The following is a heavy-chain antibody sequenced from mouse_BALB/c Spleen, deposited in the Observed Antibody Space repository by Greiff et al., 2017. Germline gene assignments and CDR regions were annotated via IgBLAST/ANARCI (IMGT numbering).Heavy chain of an antibody. CDR1: GFNIQDTY. Sequence: EVQLQQSGAELVKPGASVKLSCTASGFNIQDTYMHWVKQRPEQGLEWIGRIDPANGNTKYDPKFQGKATITADTSSNTAYLQLSSLTSEDTAVYYCASGGDAMDYWGQGTSVTVSS. CDR2: IDPANGNT. CDR3: ASGGDAMDY. V-gene: IGHV14-3*02. J-gene: IGHJ4*01.